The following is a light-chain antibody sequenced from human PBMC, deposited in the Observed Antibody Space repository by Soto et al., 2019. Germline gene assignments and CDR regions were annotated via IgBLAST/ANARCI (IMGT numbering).Light chain of an antibody. CDR3: HQYNSYS. Sequence: DIHMSQSPPSVSASVGDRFTITCRASQDVGKWLAWYQQKTVKAPALLIHGASSLQSGVPPRYSGSGYGTDFTLTISSLQPDDFATYYCHQYNSYSFGQGTKVDIK. CDR2: GAS. CDR1: QDVGKW. J-gene: IGKJ1*01. V-gene: IGKV1-12*01.